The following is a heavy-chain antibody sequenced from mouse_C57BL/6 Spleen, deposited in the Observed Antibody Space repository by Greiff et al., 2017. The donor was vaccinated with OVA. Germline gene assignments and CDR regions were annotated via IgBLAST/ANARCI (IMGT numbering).Heavy chain of an antibody. CDR3: ARSGGLRRDFDY. J-gene: IGHJ2*01. Sequence: VKLQESGAELVRPGTSVKVSCKASGYAFTNYLIEWVKQRPGQGLEWIGVINPGSGGTNYNEKFKGKATLTADKSSSTAYMQLSSLTSEDSAVYFCARSGGLRRDFDYWGQGTTLTVSS. CDR2: INPGSGGT. V-gene: IGHV1-54*01. D-gene: IGHD2-4*01. CDR1: GYAFTNYL.